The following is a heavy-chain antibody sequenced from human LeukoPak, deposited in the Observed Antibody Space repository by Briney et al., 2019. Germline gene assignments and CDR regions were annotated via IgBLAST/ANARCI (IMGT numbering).Heavy chain of an antibody. CDR3: ASYYDILTGYYNVEDY. Sequence: SETLSLTCAVYGGSFSGYYWSWIRQPPGKGLEWIGEINHSGSTNYNPSLKSRVTISVDTSKNQFSLKLSSVTAADTAVYYCASYYDILTGYYNVEDYWGQGTLVTVSS. V-gene: IGHV4-34*01. J-gene: IGHJ4*02. CDR1: GGSFSGYY. CDR2: INHSGST. D-gene: IGHD3-9*01.